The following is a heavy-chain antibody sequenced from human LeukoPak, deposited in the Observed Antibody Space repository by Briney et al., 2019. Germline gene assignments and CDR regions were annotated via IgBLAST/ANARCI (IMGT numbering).Heavy chain of an antibody. CDR3: AKAVEYSSSSIDY. J-gene: IGHJ4*02. D-gene: IGHD6-6*01. CDR1: GFTFSSYG. V-gene: IGHV3-30*02. Sequence: PGGSLRLSCAASGFTFSSYGMHWVRQAPGKALEWVAFIRYDGSNKYYADSVKGRFTISRDNSKNTLYLQMNSLRAEDTAVYYCAKAVEYSSSSIDYWGQGTLVTVSS. CDR2: IRYDGSNK.